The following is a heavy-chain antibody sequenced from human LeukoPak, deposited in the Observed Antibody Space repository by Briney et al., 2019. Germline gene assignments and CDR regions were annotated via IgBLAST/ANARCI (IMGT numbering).Heavy chain of an antibody. V-gene: IGHV1-69*05. D-gene: IGHD4-17*01. CDR1: GGTFSSYA. CDR3: ARDLYGDLSLDAFDI. Sequence: GASVKVSCKASGGTFSSYAISWVRQAPGQGLEWMGGIIPIFGTANYAQKFQGRVTITTDESTSTAYTELSSLRSEDTAVYYCARDLYGDLSLDAFDIWGQGTMVTVSS. CDR2: IIPIFGTA. J-gene: IGHJ3*02.